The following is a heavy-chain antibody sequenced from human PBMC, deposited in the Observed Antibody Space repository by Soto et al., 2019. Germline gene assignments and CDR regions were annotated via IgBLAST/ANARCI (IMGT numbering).Heavy chain of an antibody. V-gene: IGHV3-21*01. CDR1: GFTFSRYN. CDR2: ISSRSSDI. J-gene: IGHJ4*02. CDR3: ATGYYDSSGYDFDY. D-gene: IGHD3-22*01. Sequence: EVQLVESGGALAKPGGSLRLSCAASGFTFSRYNMNWVRQAPEKGLEWVSSISSRSSDIYYADSVKGRFTISRDNAKNSLSLQMNNLRAEDTAVYYCATGYYDSSGYDFDYWGQGTLVTVSS.